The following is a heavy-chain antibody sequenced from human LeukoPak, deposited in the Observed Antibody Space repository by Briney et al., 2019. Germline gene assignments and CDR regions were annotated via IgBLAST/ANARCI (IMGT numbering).Heavy chain of an antibody. J-gene: IGHJ4*02. CDR3: ARDGRGLDSSGYYNDY. D-gene: IGHD3-22*01. V-gene: IGHV1-69*13. Sequence: ASVKVSCKASGGTFSSYAISWVRQAPGQGLEWMGGIIPIFGTANYAQKFQGRVTITADESTSTAYMELSSLRSEDTAVYYCARDGRGLDSSGYYNDYWGQGTLVTVSS. CDR2: IIPIFGTA. CDR1: GGTFSSYA.